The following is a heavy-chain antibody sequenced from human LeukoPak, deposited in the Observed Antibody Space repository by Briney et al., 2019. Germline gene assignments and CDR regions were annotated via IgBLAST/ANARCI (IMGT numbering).Heavy chain of an antibody. CDR2: IIPIFGTA. J-gene: IGHJ6*03. D-gene: IGHD3-22*01. Sequence: SVKVSCKASGGTFSSYAISWVRQAPGQGLEWMGGIIPIFGTANYAQKFQGRVTITADESTSTAYMELSSLRSEDTAVYYCAGWYNYDSSGYYYRYYMDVWGKGTTVTVSS. V-gene: IGHV1-69*01. CDR3: AGWYNYDSSGYYYRYYMDV. CDR1: GGTFSSYA.